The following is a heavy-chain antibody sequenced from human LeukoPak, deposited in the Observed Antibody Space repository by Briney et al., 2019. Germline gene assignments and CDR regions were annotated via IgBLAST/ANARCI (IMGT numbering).Heavy chain of an antibody. J-gene: IGHJ4*02. Sequence: SETLSLTCTVAGGSISSYYWSWIRQPAGKGLEWIGHFYASGSTNYNPSLKSRVTMSVDTSKNQFSLKLNSVTAADTAVYYCARVISSGWYYFDYWGQGTLVTVSS. D-gene: IGHD6-19*01. CDR2: FYASGST. V-gene: IGHV4-4*07. CDR1: GGSISSYY. CDR3: ARVISSGWYYFDY.